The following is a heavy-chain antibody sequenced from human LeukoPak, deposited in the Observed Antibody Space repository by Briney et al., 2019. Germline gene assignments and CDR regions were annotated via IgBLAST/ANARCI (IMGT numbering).Heavy chain of an antibody. V-gene: IGHV3-23*01. Sequence: GGSLRLSCAASGFTLSSYGMGWVRQAPGKGLEWVSAISGGGSSTYYADSVKGRFTISRDNSKNTLYLQMNSLRAEDTAVYYCAKDIVATKGHAFDIWGQGTMVTVSS. CDR3: AKDIVATKGHAFDI. D-gene: IGHD5-12*01. CDR1: GFTLSSYG. CDR2: ISGGGSST. J-gene: IGHJ3*02.